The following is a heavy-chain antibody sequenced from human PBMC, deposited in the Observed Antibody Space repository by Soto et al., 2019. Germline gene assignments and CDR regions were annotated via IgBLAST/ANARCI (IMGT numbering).Heavy chain of an antibody. V-gene: IGHV1-2*04. CDR3: ARGPVLRFLEWLFDY. CDR1: GGTFSSYT. J-gene: IGHJ4*02. Sequence: ASVKVSCKASGGTFSSYTISWVRQAPGQGLEWMGWIIPNRGSTNYAQKFQGWVTMTRDKSISTAYMELSRLRSDDTAVYYCARGPVLRFLEWLFDYWGQGTLVTVSS. D-gene: IGHD3-3*01. CDR2: IIPNRGST.